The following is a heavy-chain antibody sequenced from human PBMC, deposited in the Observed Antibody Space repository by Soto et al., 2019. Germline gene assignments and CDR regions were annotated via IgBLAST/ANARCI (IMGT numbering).Heavy chain of an antibody. CDR1: GGTFSSYA. V-gene: IGHV1-69*13. Sequence: GASVKVSCKASGGTFSSYAISWVRQAPGQGLVWMGGIIPIFGTANYAQKFQGRVTITADESTSTAYMELSSLRSDDTAVYYCARGPAGDFWSGSNKPSGYGMDVWGQGTTVTVSS. J-gene: IGHJ6*02. CDR2: IIPIFGTA. D-gene: IGHD3-3*01. CDR3: ARGPAGDFWSGSNKPSGYGMDV.